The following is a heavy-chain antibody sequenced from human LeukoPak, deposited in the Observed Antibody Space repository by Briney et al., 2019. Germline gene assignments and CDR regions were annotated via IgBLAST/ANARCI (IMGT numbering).Heavy chain of an antibody. CDR3: ARDAGIAATSLYL. CDR2: ISSSGSTK. V-gene: IGHV3-11*01. Sequence: RLSSAASGSSHRDYHMSWIPQAPRKGLDWVSYISSSGSTKYYAESVKGRFTLPTDNPKHSPYLPMNSLKAEATALYYCARDAGIAATSLYLWAQATTVTVSS. J-gene: IGHJ6*02. D-gene: IGHD6-13*01. CDR1: GSSHRDYH.